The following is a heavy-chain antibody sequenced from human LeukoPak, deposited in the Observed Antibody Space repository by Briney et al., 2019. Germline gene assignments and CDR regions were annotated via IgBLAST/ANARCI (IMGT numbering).Heavy chain of an antibody. V-gene: IGHV4-39*07. CDR2: IYYSGST. CDR3: ARGGVLWFGGTGNWFDP. D-gene: IGHD3-10*01. Sequence: SETLSLTCTVSGGSISSSSYYWGWIRQPPGKGLEWIGSIYYSGSTYYNPSLKSRVTISVDTSKNQFSLKLSSVTAADTAVYYCARGGVLWFGGTGNWFDPWGQGTLVTVSS. J-gene: IGHJ5*02. CDR1: GGSISSSSYY.